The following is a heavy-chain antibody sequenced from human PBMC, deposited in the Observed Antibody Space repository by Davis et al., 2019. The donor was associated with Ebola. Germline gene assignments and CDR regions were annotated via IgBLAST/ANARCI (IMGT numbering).Heavy chain of an antibody. CDR1: GSTLSDYY. D-gene: IGHD5-18*01. CDR2: ISSSGSTI. V-gene: IGHV3-11*04. Sequence: GGSLRLSCAASGSTLSDYYMSWIRQAPGKGLEWVAFISSSGSTIYYADSVKGRFTISRDNAKNSLYLQMNSLRAEDTAVYYCARDRGYNYGIEYFQHWGQGTLVTVSS. J-gene: IGHJ1*01. CDR3: ARDRGYNYGIEYFQH.